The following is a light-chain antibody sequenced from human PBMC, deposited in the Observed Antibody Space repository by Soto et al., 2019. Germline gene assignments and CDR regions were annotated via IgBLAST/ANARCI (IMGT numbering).Light chain of an antibody. CDR3: LQHNSYPLT. J-gene: IGKJ4*01. V-gene: IGKV1-17*01. CDR1: QTIRNN. Sequence: DIQMTQTPSNLSGYVGDRVTITCRASQTIRNNLGWYQQKPGKAPKRLIYTASSLQSGVPSRFSGSGSGTEFTLTISSLHPEYFATYFCLQHNSYPLTFGGGTKVDIK. CDR2: TAS.